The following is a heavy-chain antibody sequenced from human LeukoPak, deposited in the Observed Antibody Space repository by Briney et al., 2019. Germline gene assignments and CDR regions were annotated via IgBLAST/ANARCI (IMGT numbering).Heavy chain of an antibody. V-gene: IGHV3-11*04. CDR1: GFTFSDYY. CDR3: ARGYSSSWYLCDY. J-gene: IGHJ4*02. CDR2: ISSSGTTI. Sequence: GGSLKLSCAASGFTFSDYYMSWIRQAPGKGLEWLSYISSSGTTIYYADSVKGRFTISRDNAKNSLYLQMNSLRAEDTAVYYCARGYSSSWYLCDYWGQGTLVTVSS. D-gene: IGHD6-13*01.